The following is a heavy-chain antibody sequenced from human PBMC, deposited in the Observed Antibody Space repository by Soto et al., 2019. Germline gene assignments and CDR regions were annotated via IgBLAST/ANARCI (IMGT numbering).Heavy chain of an antibody. CDR2: IYPGDSDT. CDR3: ARSELRFLDRLHDAFDI. D-gene: IGHD3-3*01. CDR1: GYSFTSYW. Sequence: GESLKISCKGSGYSFTSYWIGWVRQMPGKGLEWMGIIYPGDSDTRYSPSFQGQVTISADKSISTAYLQWSSLKASDTAMYYCARSELRFLDRLHDAFDIWGQGTMVTVSS. J-gene: IGHJ3*02. V-gene: IGHV5-51*01.